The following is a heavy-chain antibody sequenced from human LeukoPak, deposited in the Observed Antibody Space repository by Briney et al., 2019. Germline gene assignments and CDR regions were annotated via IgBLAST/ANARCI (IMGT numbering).Heavy chain of an antibody. D-gene: IGHD1-26*01. CDR2: ISPYNGNT. CDR1: GYTFTNYG. CDR3: ATEMAIVGATPFDY. V-gene: IGHV1-18*01. Sequence: ASVNVSCKASGYTFTNYGISWLRQAPGQGPEWMGWISPYNGNTNYAQKLQGRVTMTTDTSTSTAYMELRSLRSEDTAVYYCATEMAIVGATPFDYWGQGTLVTVSS. J-gene: IGHJ4*02.